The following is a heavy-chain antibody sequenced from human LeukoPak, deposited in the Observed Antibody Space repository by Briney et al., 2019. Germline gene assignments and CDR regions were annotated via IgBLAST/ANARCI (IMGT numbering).Heavy chain of an antibody. CDR2: INPSGGST. D-gene: IGHD3-22*01. V-gene: IGHV1-46*01. CDR3: AREGDYYDSSGYIGRYFDY. CDR1: GYTFTSYY. J-gene: IGHJ4*02. Sequence: ASVKVSCKASGYTFTSYYMHWVRQAPGQGLEWMGIINPSGGSTSYAQKFQGRVTMTRDMSTSTVYMELSSLRSEDTAVYYCAREGDYYDSSGYIGRYFDYWGQGTLVTVSS.